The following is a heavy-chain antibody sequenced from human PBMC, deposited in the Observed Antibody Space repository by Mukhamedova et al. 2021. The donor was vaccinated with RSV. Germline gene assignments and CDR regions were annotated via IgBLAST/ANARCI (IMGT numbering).Heavy chain of an antibody. CDR3: ARDESDVIDY. J-gene: IGHJ4*02. Sequence: YGISWVRQAPGQGLEWMGWISAYNGNTNYAQKLQGRVTMTTDTSTSTAYMELRSLRSDDTAVDYCARDESDVIDYWGQGTLATV. V-gene: IGHV1-18*01. CDR2: ISAYNGNT. D-gene: IGHD3-16*01. CDR1: YG.